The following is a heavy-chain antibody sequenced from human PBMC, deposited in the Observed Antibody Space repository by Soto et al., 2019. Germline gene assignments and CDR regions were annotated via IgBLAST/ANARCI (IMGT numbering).Heavy chain of an antibody. J-gene: IGHJ4*02. Sequence: QVQLVQSGAEVKKPGASVKVSCKASGYTFTSYGISWVRQAPGQGLESMGWISAYNGNTNYAQKLQGRVTMTTDTSTSTVYRGRRSLRSDDTVVYYCAGDRRSYYDSSGSYFDYWGQGTLVTVSS. D-gene: IGHD3-22*01. CDR3: AGDRRSYYDSSGSYFDY. CDR1: GYTFTSYG. V-gene: IGHV1-18*01. CDR2: ISAYNGNT.